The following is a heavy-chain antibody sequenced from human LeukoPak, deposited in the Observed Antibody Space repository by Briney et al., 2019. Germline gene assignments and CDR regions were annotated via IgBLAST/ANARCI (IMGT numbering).Heavy chain of an antibody. J-gene: IGHJ4*02. CDR2: ITPYNGNT. V-gene: IGHV1-18*01. Sequence: ASVKVSCKASGYTFTSYGISWVRQAPGQALEWMGWITPYNGNTNYAQKLQGRVTMTTDTSTSTAYMELRSLRSDDTAVYYCARAVPPNLEWFYYWGQGTLVTVSS. CDR1: GYTFTSYG. CDR3: ARAVPPNLEWFYY. D-gene: IGHD3-3*01.